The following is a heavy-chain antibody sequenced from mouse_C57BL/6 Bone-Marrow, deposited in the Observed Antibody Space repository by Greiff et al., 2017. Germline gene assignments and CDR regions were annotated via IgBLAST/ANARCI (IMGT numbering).Heavy chain of an antibody. J-gene: IGHJ4*01. V-gene: IGHV2-5*01. CDR2: IWGGGST. Sequence: QVQLKESGPGLVQPSQSLSITCTVSGFSLTSYGVHWVRQSPGTGLEWLGVIWGGGSTAYHAAFMSRLSITKDNSKSKIFFKMNSLQADDTAIYYCAKKGDGYFPYARDYWGQGTSVTVSS. D-gene: IGHD2-3*01. CDR1: GFSLTSYG. CDR3: AKKGDGYFPYARDY.